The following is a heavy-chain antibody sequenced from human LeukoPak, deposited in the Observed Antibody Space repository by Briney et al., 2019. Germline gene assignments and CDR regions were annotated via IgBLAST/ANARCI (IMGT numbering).Heavy chain of an antibody. Sequence: GESLKISCEASGYTFTHQWIGWLGQMPGTALEWVGIIYPRDSDTIYSPSFQGHVTISADTSINTAYLEWRSLEASDTAMYYCARHSDVVGAIWGQGTQVTVSS. D-gene: IGHD3-16*01. CDR1: GYTFTHQW. CDR3: ARHSDVVGAI. V-gene: IGHV5-51*01. CDR2: IYPRDSDT. J-gene: IGHJ4*02.